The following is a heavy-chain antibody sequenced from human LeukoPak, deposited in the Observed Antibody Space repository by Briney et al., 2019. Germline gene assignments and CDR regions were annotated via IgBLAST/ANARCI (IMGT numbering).Heavy chain of an antibody. J-gene: IGHJ4*02. V-gene: IGHV3-23*01. Sequence: GGSLSLSCAASGFTFSSYEMNWARQAPGKGLDWVSAISGSGDSTYYADSVKGRFTISRDNSRNTLYFQMGSLRAEDMAVYYCARFGYSSSWSFNDYWGQGTLVTVSS. CDR2: ISGSGDST. CDR1: GFTFSSYE. D-gene: IGHD6-13*01. CDR3: ARFGYSSSWSFNDY.